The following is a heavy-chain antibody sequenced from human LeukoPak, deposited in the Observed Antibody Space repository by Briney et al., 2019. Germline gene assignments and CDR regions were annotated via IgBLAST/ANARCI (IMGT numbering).Heavy chain of an antibody. CDR2: ISASGGST. J-gene: IGHJ4*02. CDR1: GFTLSSYA. CDR3: ATYGSGSYYKGRS. V-gene: IGHV3-23*01. D-gene: IGHD3-10*01. Sequence: GGSLRLSCAASGFTLSSYAMNWVRQAPGKGLEWVSTISASGGSTYYADSVKGRFTISRDNSKNTLYLQMNSLRAEDTAVYYCATYGSGSYYKGRSGGQGTLVTVSS.